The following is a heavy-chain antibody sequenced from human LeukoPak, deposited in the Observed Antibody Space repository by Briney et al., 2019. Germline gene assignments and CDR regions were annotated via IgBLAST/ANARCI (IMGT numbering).Heavy chain of an antibody. J-gene: IGHJ4*02. Sequence: PGGSLRLSCAASGFTFSNYVMHWVRQAPGKRLEWVAGISYDGSNKYYADSVKGRFTTSRDNSKNMLYMQMNSLRAEDTAVYYCAKAGMATYFEREDYWGQGTLVTVSS. CDR1: GFTFSNYV. CDR3: AKAGMATYFEREDY. CDR2: ISYDGSNK. V-gene: IGHV3-30*18. D-gene: IGHD5-24*01.